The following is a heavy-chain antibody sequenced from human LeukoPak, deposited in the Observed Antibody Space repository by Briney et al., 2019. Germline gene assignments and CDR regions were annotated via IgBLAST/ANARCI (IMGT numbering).Heavy chain of an antibody. D-gene: IGHD3-16*01. CDR1: GGSFSGYY. J-gene: IGHJ3*02. CDR3: ASSPAGIIDAFDI. V-gene: IGHV4-34*01. CDR2: INHSGST. Sequence: PSETLSLTCAAYGGSFSGYYWSWIRQPPGKGLEWIGEINHSGSTNYNPSLKSRVTISVDTSKNQFSLKLSSVTAADTAVYYCASSPAGIIDAFDIWGQGTMVTVSS.